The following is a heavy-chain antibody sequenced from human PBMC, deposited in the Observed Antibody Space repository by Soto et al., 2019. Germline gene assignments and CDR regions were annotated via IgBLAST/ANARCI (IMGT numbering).Heavy chain of an antibody. V-gene: IGHV3-30*07. CDR2: ICYDGSNP. CDR3: ARFYVPGIQLWLTWFDP. J-gene: IGHJ5*02. Sequence: GGSLRLSCAASGFTFSSYAMSWVRQVPGQGLEWVSVICYDGSNPYYADSVKGRFTISRDNSKNTLFLQMNSLRAEDTAVYYCARFYVPGIQLWLTWFDPWGQGTLVPVSS. CDR1: GFTFSSYA. D-gene: IGHD5-18*01.